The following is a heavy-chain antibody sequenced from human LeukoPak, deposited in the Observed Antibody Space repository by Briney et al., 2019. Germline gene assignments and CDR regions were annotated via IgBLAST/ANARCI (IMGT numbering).Heavy chain of an antibody. CDR2: FDPEDGET. D-gene: IGHD6-19*01. Sequence: ASVKVSCKVSGYTLTELSMHWVRQAPGKGLEWMGGFDPEDGETIYAQKFQGRVTMTEDTSTDTAYMELSSLRSEDTAVYYCAPSYTGYSSGWYWFDPRGQGTLVTVSS. V-gene: IGHV1-24*01. CDR3: APSYTGYSSGWYWFDP. J-gene: IGHJ5*02. CDR1: GYTLTELS.